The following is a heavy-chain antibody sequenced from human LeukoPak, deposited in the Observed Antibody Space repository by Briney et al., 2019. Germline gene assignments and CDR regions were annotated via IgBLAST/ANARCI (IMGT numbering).Heavy chain of an antibody. CDR2: ISGSGVGT. Sequence: GGSLRLSCAASGFTFSSYTMNWVRQAPGKGLEWVSAISGSGVGTYYADSVKGRFTISRDNSWNTLYLQMSSLRAEDTAVYYCARASVPSSRPYHFDYWGQGTLVTVSS. V-gene: IGHV3-23*01. D-gene: IGHD6-6*01. CDR1: GFTFSSYT. CDR3: ARASVPSSRPYHFDY. J-gene: IGHJ4*02.